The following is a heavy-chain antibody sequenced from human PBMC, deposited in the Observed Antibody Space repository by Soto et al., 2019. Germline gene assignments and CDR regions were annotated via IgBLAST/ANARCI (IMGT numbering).Heavy chain of an antibody. CDR1: SGSISGYY. CDR3: VRALRHTAMVYPWFDP. Sequence: ETVSLTCTVSSGSISGYYGSWIRQPPGKGLEWIGYIYYSGSTNYNPSLKSRVTISVDTSKNQFSLGLTSVTAADTAVYYCVRALRHTAMVYPWFDPWGQGTLVTVSS. J-gene: IGHJ5*02. V-gene: IGHV4-59*12. D-gene: IGHD5-18*01. CDR2: IYYSGST.